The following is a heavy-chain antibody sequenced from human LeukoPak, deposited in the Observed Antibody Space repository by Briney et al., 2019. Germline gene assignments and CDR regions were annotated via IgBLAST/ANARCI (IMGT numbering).Heavy chain of an antibody. CDR1: GYTFTSYD. J-gene: IGHJ4*02. Sequence: ASVKVSCKXSGYTFTSYDVNWVRQATGQGLEWMGWMNPNSGNTGYAQKFQGRVTMTRNTSISTAYMELSSLRSEDTAVYYCTTIQLWSDFDYWGQGTLVTVSS. V-gene: IGHV1-8*01. CDR2: MNPNSGNT. CDR3: TTIQLWSDFDY. D-gene: IGHD5-18*01.